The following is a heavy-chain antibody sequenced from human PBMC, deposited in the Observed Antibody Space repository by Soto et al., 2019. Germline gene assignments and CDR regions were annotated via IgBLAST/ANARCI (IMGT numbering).Heavy chain of an antibody. J-gene: IGHJ6*02. CDR3: ARAPEAAAGYYYYGMDV. D-gene: IGHD6-13*01. V-gene: IGHV1-69*02. CDR1: GGTFSSYT. Sequence: QVQLVQSGAEVKKPGSSVKVSCKASGGTFSSYTISWVRQAPGQGLEWMGRIIPILGIANYAQKFQGRVTITADQSTSTAYMELSSLRSEDTAVYYCARAPEAAAGYYYYGMDVWGQGTTVTVSS. CDR2: IIPILGIA.